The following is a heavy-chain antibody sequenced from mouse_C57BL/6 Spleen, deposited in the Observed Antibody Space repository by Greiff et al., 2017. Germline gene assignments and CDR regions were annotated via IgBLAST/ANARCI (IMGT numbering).Heavy chain of an antibody. CDR3: AGRGQYSNDGCAY. J-gene: IGHJ3*01. CDR2: LYPGDGDT. V-gene: IGHV1-82*01. Sequence: VKLMESGPELVKPGASVKISCKASGYAFSSSWMNWVKQRPGKGLEWIGRLYPGDGDTNYNGKFKGKATLTADKSSSTAYMQLSSLPSEDSAVYVCAGRGQYSNDGCAYWGQGTLVTVSA. CDR1: GYAFSSSW. D-gene: IGHD2-12*01.